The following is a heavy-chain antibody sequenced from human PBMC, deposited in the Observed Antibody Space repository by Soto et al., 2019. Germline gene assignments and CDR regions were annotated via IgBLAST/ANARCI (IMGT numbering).Heavy chain of an antibody. CDR2: ISAYNGNT. D-gene: IGHD4-17*01. CDR1: GYTFTSYG. V-gene: IGHV1-18*01. J-gene: IGHJ6*02. CDR3: ARDRAVTTPSAGNYYYYYGMDV. Sequence: ASVKVSCKASGYTFTSYGISWVRQAPGQGLEWMGWISAYNGNTNYAQKLQGRVTMTTDTSTSTAYMELRSLRSDDTAVYYCARDRAVTTPSAGNYYYYYGMDVWGQGTTVTVSS.